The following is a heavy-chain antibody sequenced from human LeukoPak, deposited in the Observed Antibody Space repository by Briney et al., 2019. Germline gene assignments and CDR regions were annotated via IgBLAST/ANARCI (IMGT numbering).Heavy chain of an antibody. Sequence: SETLSLTCAVYGGSFSGYYWSWVRHPPGKGLGWSGEINHSGSTNYNPSLKSRVTLSGETSKNQFSLRLSSVTAAETAVYYCAGGGPHRDCSSASCYSFGTTYFDDWGQGTLVTVSS. CDR3: AGGGPHRDCSSASCYSFGTTYFDD. D-gene: IGHD2-2*02. CDR1: GGSFSGYY. V-gene: IGHV4-34*01. J-gene: IGHJ4*02. CDR2: INHSGST.